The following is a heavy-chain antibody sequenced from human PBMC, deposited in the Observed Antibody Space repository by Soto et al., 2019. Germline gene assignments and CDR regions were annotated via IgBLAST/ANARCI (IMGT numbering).Heavy chain of an antibody. D-gene: IGHD6-13*01. Sequence: QVQLVQSGAEVRNPGASVKLSCKASGYTFNMYYMHWVRQAPGQGLEWMGVINPNGDTTTYAQRCQGRLTMNRDTSTSTVYMDLTSLRSEDTAVYYCAREGAAAARMFDNWGQGTLVTVSS. CDR2: INPNGDTT. CDR3: AREGAAAARMFDN. J-gene: IGHJ4*02. CDR1: GYTFNMYY. V-gene: IGHV1-46*02.